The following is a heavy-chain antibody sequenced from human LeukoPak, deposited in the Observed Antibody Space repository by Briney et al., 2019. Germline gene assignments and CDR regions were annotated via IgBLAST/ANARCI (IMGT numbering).Heavy chain of an antibody. D-gene: IGHD2-2*01. CDR3: AKSFRSTSLDY. V-gene: IGHV3-21*01. Sequence: SGGSLRLSCAASGFTFSNYNMNWVRQAPGKGLEWVSSITTTSTYIYYADSVKGRFTISRDNAKNSLYLQINSLRAEDTAVYYCAKSFRSTSLDYWGQGTLVTVSS. CDR2: ITTTSTYI. J-gene: IGHJ4*02. CDR1: GFTFSNYN.